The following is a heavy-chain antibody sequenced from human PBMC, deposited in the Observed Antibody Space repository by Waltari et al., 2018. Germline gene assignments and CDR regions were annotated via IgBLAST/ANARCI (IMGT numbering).Heavy chain of an antibody. CDR2: IIPILGIA. CDR1: GGTFSSYA. D-gene: IGHD3-3*01. Sequence: QVQLVQSGAEVKKPGSSVKVSCKASGGTFSSYAISWVRQAPGQGLEWMGGIIPILGIANYAQKFQGRVTITADKSTSTAYMELSSLRSEDTAVYYCARGIFGVVTTPPYYYYMDVWGKGTTVTVSS. CDR3: ARGIFGVVTTPPYYYYMDV. J-gene: IGHJ6*03. V-gene: IGHV1-69*10.